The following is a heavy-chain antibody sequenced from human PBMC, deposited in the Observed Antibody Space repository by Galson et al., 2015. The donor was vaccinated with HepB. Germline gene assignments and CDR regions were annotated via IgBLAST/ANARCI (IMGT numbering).Heavy chain of an antibody. Sequence: SLRLSCAASGFAFSGSSIHWVRQASGKGLEWVGRIRSKANSYATTYAASVRGRFTISRDDSKNTAYLQMNSLQTEDTAVYYCIGIDNDLWSAYDYWGQGTLVTVSS. CDR1: GFAFSGSS. J-gene: IGHJ4*02. D-gene: IGHD3-3*01. CDR3: IGIDNDLWSAYDY. CDR2: IRSKANSYAT. V-gene: IGHV3-73*01.